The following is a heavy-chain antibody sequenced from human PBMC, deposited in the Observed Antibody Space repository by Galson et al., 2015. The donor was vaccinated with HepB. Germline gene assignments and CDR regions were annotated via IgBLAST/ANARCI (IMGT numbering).Heavy chain of an antibody. CDR3: ARGGGGYCTGGSCRPLRY. Sequence: ETLSLTCAVYGGSFSGYYWSWLRQPPGKGLEWIGEINHSGSTNYNPSLKSRVTISVDTSKNQFSLKLSSVTAADTAMYYCARGGGGYCTGGSCRPLRYWGQGTLVTVSS. V-gene: IGHV4-34*01. D-gene: IGHD2-15*01. J-gene: IGHJ4*02. CDR1: GGSFSGYY. CDR2: INHSGST.